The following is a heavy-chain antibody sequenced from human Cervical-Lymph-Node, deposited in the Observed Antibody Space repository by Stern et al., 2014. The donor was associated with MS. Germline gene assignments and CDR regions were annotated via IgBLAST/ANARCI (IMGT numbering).Heavy chain of an antibody. D-gene: IGHD4-17*01. Sequence: QVQLQESGPGLVKPSQTLSLTCTVSGGSVSTYNYYWTWIRQPAGKGLEWIGRIYASVNTNYNPSLKGRVTISLDTSRNQFSLKLTSVTAADTAVYYCATSGGRRGDFRDYWGQGTLVTVSS. CDR2: IYASVNT. V-gene: IGHV4-61*02. J-gene: IGHJ4*02. CDR1: GGSVSTYNYY. CDR3: ATSGGRRGDFRDY.